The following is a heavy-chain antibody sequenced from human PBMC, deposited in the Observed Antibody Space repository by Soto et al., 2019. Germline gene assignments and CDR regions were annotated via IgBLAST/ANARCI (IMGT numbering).Heavy chain of an antibody. CDR1: GGTFSSYT. V-gene: IGHV1-69*02. CDR3: ARGGRVDTVERLHYYYYYGMDV. J-gene: IGHJ6*02. D-gene: IGHD5-12*01. Sequence: QVQLVQSGAEVKKPGSSVKVSCKASGGTFSSYTISWVRQAPGQGLEWMGRIIPILGIANYAQKFQGRVTITADKSASTAYMELSSLRSEDTAVYYCARGGRVDTVERLHYYYYYGMDVWGQGTTVTVSS. CDR2: IIPILGIA.